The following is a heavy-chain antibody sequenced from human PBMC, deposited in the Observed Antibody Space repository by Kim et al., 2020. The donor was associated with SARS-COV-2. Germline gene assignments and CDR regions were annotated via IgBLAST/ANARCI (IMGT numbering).Heavy chain of an antibody. J-gene: IGHJ4*02. D-gene: IGHD6-13*01. CDR3: AKDRVVLWFLAAAGFFDY. Sequence: KGRFTISRENSKNTLYLQMNSLRAEDTAVYYCAKDRVVLWFLAAAGFFDYWGQGTLVTVSS. V-gene: IGHV3-23*01.